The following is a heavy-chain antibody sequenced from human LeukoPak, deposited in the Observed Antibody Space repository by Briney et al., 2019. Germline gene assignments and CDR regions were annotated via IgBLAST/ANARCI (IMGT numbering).Heavy chain of an antibody. CDR2: IYYSGST. V-gene: IGHV4-59*01. CDR3: AGSRYDILTGYYIFDY. D-gene: IGHD3-9*01. Sequence: PSETLSLTCTVSGGSISSYYWSWIRQPPGKGLEWIGYIYYSGSTNYNPSLKSRVTISVDTSKNQFSLKLSSVTAADTAVYYCAGSRYDILTGYYIFDYWGQGTLVTVSS. J-gene: IGHJ4*02. CDR1: GGSISSYY.